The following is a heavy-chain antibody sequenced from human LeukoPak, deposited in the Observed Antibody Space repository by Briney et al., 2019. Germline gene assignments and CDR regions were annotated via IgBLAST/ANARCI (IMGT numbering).Heavy chain of an antibody. J-gene: IGHJ5*02. CDR1: GGSISSYY. V-gene: IGHV4-59*01. CDR3: ARVVLYNWFDP. D-gene: IGHD2/OR15-2a*01. CDR2: IYYSGST. Sequence: SETLSLTCTVSGGSISSYYWSWIRQPPGKGLEWIGYIYYSGSTNYNPSLKSRVTISVDTSKNQFSLKLSSVTAADTAVYYCARVVLYNWFDPWGQGTLVTVSS.